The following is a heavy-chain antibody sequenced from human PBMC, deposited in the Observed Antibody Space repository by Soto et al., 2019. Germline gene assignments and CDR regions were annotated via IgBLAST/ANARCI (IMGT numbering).Heavy chain of an antibody. V-gene: IGHV3-21*01. CDR2: ISSSSSYI. D-gene: IGHD6-6*01. CDR1: GFTFSSYS. J-gene: IGHJ4*02. Sequence: GWSLRLSCAASGFTFSSYSMNWVRQAPGKGLEWVSSISSSSSYIYYADSVKGRFTISRDNAKNSLYLQMNSLRAEDTAVYYCARDLSARERGIAARPGPIGYWGKGTLVTVSS. CDR3: ARDLSARERGIAARPGPIGY.